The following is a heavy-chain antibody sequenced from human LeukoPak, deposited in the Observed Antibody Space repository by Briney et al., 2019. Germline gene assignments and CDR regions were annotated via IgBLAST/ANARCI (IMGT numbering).Heavy chain of an antibody. J-gene: IGHJ4*02. CDR2: IIPILGIA. V-gene: IGHV1-69*04. CDR1: GGTFSSYA. Sequence: SVRVSCKASGGTFSSYAISWVRQAPGQGLEWMGRIIPILGIANYAQKFQGRVTITADKSTSTAYMELSSLRSEDTAVYYCARGAITFGGVIVDYWGQGTLVTVSS. D-gene: IGHD3-16*02. CDR3: ARGAITFGGVIVDY.